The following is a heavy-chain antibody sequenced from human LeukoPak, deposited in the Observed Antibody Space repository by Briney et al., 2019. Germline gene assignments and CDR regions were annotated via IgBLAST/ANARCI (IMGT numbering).Heavy chain of an antibody. V-gene: IGHV3-21*01. Sequence: NPGRSLRPSWAASAFTFSSYSINCVRPPPGKGMEWVSSISSSSTYIYYPDSVKDRFTISRDNAKNSLYLQMNSLRAEDTAVYYCARGRSSWTLHEAFDIWGQGTMVTVSS. CDR3: ARGRSSWTLHEAFDI. CDR2: ISSSSTYI. CDR1: AFTFSSYS. J-gene: IGHJ3*02. D-gene: IGHD6-13*01.